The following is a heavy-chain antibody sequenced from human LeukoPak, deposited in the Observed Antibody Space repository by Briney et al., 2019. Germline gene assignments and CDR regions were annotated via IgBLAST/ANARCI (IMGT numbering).Heavy chain of an antibody. CDR3: ARRGGIIRGVASYYYMDV. CDR1: GGSINSSYYY. D-gene: IGHD3-10*01. J-gene: IGHJ6*03. CDR2: IYYSGST. Sequence: SETLSLTCTVSGGSINSSYYYWGWIRQPPGEGLEWIGSIYYSGSTYYNPSLKSRVTISVDTSKNQFSLKLSSVTAADTAAYYCARRGGIIRGVASYYYMDVWGKGTTVIISS. V-gene: IGHV4-39*01.